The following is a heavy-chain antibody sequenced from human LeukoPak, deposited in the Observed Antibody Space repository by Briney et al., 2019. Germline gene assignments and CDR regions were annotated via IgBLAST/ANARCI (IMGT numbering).Heavy chain of an antibody. Sequence: PGGSLRLSCAASGFTFSSYSMNWVRQAPGKGLEWVSSISSSSSYIYYADSVKGRFTISRDNAKNSLYLQMNSLRAEDTAVYYCASLDPQGYCSSTSRPPDYWGQGTLVTVSS. CDR3: ASLDPQGYCSSTSRPPDY. CDR2: ISSSSSYI. J-gene: IGHJ4*02. D-gene: IGHD2-2*01. CDR1: GFTFSSYS. V-gene: IGHV3-21*01.